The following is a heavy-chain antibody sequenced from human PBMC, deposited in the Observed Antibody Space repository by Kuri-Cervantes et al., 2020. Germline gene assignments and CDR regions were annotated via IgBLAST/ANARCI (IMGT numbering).Heavy chain of an antibody. CDR1: GGTLSSYA. J-gene: IGHJ5*02. Sequence: SVKVSCKASGGTLSSYAISWVRQAPRQGLEWMGGIIPIFGTANYAQKFQGRVTITADESTSTAYMELSSLRSEDTAVYYCARDGGLQLASFDPWGQGTLVTVSS. CDR3: ARDGGLQLASFDP. V-gene: IGHV1-69*13. CDR2: IIPIFGTA. D-gene: IGHD6-13*01.